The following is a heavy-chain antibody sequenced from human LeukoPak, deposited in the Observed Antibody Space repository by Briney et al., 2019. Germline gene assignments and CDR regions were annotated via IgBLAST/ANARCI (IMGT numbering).Heavy chain of an antibody. Sequence: GASVKASCKASGYTFTIYGISWVRQAPGQGLEWMGWISAYNGNTNYAQKLQGRVTMTTDTSTSTAYMELRSLRSDDTAVYYCARDNSVRDEAWWFNPWGQGTLVTVSS. CDR1: GYTFTIYG. V-gene: IGHV1-18*01. D-gene: IGHD5-24*01. CDR3: ARDNSVRDEAWWFNP. CDR2: ISAYNGNT. J-gene: IGHJ5*02.